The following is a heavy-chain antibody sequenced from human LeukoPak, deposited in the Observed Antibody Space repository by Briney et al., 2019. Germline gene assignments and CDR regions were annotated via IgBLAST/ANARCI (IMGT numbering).Heavy chain of an antibody. V-gene: IGHV3-23*01. D-gene: IGHD3-22*01. CDR1: GFTFSSYA. CDR2: MSGTGGRT. J-gene: IGHJ3*02. CDR3: AKTPYYYDSAGTDAFDI. Sequence: GGSLRLSCAASGFTFSSYAMNWVRQAPGKGLEWVSAMSGTGGRTYYADSVKGRFTISRDNSKNTLFLQMNSLRAEDTAVYYCAKTPYYYDSAGTDAFDIWGQGTMVTVSS.